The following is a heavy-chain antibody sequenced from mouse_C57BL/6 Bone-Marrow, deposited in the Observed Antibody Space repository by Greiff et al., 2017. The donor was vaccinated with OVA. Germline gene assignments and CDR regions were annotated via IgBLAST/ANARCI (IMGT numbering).Heavy chain of an antibody. Sequence: QVQLKQSGAELARPGASVKLSCKASGYTFTSYGISWVKQRTGQGLEWIGEIYPRSGNTYYNEKFKGKATLTADKSSSTAYMELLSLTSEDSAVYFCALYYYGLSWGQGTLVTVSA. D-gene: IGHD1-1*01. CDR3: ALYYYGLS. J-gene: IGHJ3*01. CDR2: IYPRSGNT. V-gene: IGHV1-81*01. CDR1: GYTFTSYG.